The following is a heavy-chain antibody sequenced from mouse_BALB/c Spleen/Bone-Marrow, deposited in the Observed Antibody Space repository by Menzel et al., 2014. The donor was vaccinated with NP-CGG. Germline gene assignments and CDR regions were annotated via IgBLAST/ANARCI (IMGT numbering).Heavy chain of an antibody. J-gene: IGHJ4*01. CDR1: GYTFTSCD. Sequence: QVQLKQSGAELVKPGASVKLSCKASGYTFTSCDINWVRQRPEQGLGWIGWIFPGDGSTKYNEKFKGKATLTTDKSSSTAYMQLSRLTSEDSAVYFCARDYRYDSAMDYWGQGTSVTVSS. CDR3: ARDYRYDSAMDY. D-gene: IGHD2-14*01. V-gene: IGHV1-85*01. CDR2: IFPGDGST.